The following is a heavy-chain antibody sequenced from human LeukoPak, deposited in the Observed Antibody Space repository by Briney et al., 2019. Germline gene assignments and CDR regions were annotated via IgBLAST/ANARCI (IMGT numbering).Heavy chain of an antibody. D-gene: IGHD2-15*01. V-gene: IGHV4-31*02. CDR2: ISYRGST. CDR3: ARISQSSGGFYY. J-gene: IGHJ4*02. Sequence: SQTLSLTCTVSGGSISNSGGFYWSWIRQHPGDGLEWIGFISYRGSTYYNPSLKSRVSMSVDTSRSQLSLRLTSVTDEDAAVYYCARISQSSGGFYYWGQGTLVTVSS. CDR1: GGSISNSGGFY.